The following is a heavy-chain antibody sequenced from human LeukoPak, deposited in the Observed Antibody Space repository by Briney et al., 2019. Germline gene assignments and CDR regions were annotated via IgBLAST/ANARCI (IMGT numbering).Heavy chain of an antibody. D-gene: IGHD3-10*02. CDR1: GFTVSNNY. CDR2: IRYDGSNK. J-gene: IGHJ6*04. CDR3: AELGITMIGGV. Sequence: GGSLRLSCAASGFTVSNNYMNWVRQAPGKGLEWVAFIRYDGSNKYYADSVKGRFTIARDNAKNSVYLEMNSLRADDTAVYYCAELGITMIGGVWGKGTTVTISS. V-gene: IGHV3-30*02.